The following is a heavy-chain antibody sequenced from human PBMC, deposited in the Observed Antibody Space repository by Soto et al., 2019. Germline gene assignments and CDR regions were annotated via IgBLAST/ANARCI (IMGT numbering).Heavy chain of an antibody. CDR1: GFSVTANS. Sequence: GGSLRLSCAASGFSVTANSMSWVRQAPGKGLEWVSVMHSDVTTYYADSVKGRFIISRDNSKNTLYLQMNSLRAEDTAVYYCARASSAGTPEGSGWYRHYYYYYGMDVWGQGTTVTVSS. J-gene: IGHJ6*02. V-gene: IGHV3-53*05. CDR3: ARASSAGTPEGSGWYRHYYYYYGMDV. CDR2: MHSDVTT. D-gene: IGHD6-19*01.